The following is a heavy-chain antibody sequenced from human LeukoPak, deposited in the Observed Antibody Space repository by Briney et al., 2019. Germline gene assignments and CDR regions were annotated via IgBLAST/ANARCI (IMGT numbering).Heavy chain of an antibody. CDR2: ISWNSGSI. V-gene: IGHV3-9*01. J-gene: IGHJ4*02. CDR3: ARSPYDFWSAYLHYFDY. D-gene: IGHD3-3*01. CDR1: GFTFDDYA. Sequence: GGSLRLSCAASGFTFDDYAMHWVRQAPGKGLEWVSGISWNSGSIGYADSVKGRFTISRDNAKNSLYLQLNSLRAEDTAVYYCARSPYDFWSAYLHYFDYWGQGTLVAVSS.